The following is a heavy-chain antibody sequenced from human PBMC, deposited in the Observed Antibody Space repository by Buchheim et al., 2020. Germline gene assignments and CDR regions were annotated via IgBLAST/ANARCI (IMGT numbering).Heavy chain of an antibody. Sequence: QVQLVQSGAEVKKPGASVNVSCKASGYTFTSYYMHWVRQAPGQGLEWMGIINPSGGSTSYAQKFQGRVTMTRDTSTSTGYMELSSLRSEDTAVYYCARDLESYNWNYLLPTFDYWGQGTL. J-gene: IGHJ4*02. CDR3: ARDLESYNWNYLLPTFDY. D-gene: IGHD1-7*01. V-gene: IGHV1-46*01. CDR2: INPSGGST. CDR1: GYTFTSYY.